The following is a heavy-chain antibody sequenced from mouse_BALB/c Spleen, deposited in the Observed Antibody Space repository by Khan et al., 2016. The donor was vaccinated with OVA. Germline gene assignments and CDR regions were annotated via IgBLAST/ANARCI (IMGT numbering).Heavy chain of an antibody. CDR3: ARKDYYDYDPFPY. J-gene: IGHJ3*01. CDR2: ISYSGNT. V-gene: IGHV3-2*02. D-gene: IGHD2-4*01. Sequence: EVQLVESGPGLVKPSQSLSLTCTVTGYSITSEYTWNWIRQFPGNKLEWMGFISYSGNTRSNPSLKSRISITRHTSKNQFFLQLNSVTSADTATYYCARKDYYDYDPFPYWGQGTLVTVSA. CDR1: GYSITSEYT.